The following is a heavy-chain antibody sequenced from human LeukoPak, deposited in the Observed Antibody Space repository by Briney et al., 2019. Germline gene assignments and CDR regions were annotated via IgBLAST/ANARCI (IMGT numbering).Heavy chain of an antibody. CDR1: GYAFTSYG. CDR2: ISAYNGNT. J-gene: IGHJ4*02. Sequence: ASVKVSCKASGYAFTSYGISWVRQAPGQGLEWMGWISAYNGNTNYAQKLQGRVTMTTDTSTSTAYMELRSLRSDDTAVYYCARHRVVVPAAIYGYWGQGTLVTVSS. D-gene: IGHD2-2*01. CDR3: ARHRVVVPAAIYGY. V-gene: IGHV1-18*01.